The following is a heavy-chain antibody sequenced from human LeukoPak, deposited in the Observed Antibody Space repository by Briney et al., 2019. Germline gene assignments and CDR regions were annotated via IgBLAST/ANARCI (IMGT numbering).Heavy chain of an antibody. CDR3: ATLNLFDP. V-gene: IGHV1-24*01. CDR2: FDPKDCET. Sequence: LDWIGGFDPKDCETFYAQKFQGRVTMPEDTSTDTAYMELSSLRSEDTAVYYCATLNLFDPWGQGTLVTVSS. J-gene: IGHJ5*02.